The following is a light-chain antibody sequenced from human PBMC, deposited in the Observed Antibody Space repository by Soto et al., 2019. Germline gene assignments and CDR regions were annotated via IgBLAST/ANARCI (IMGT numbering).Light chain of an antibody. J-gene: IGLJ2*01. Sequence: QSALTQPASVSGSPGQSITISCTGNSSDVGAYNYVSWYQQHPGKAPQLMIYDVSNRPSGVSGRFSGSKSGNTASLTISGLQAEDEADYYCSSYTNSDNLVVFGGGTKLTVL. CDR3: SSYTNSDNLVV. V-gene: IGLV2-14*03. CDR1: SSDVGAYNY. CDR2: DVS.